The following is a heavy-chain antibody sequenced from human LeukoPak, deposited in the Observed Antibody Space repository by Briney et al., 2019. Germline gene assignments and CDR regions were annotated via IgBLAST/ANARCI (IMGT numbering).Heavy chain of an antibody. CDR1: GFTFSSYA. CDR2: ISGSGGST. CDR3: AGDRNSDWYSPLDY. J-gene: IGHJ4*02. Sequence: GGSLRLSCAASGFTFSSYAMSWVRQAPGKGLEWVSAISGSGGSTYYADSVKGRFTISRDNSKNTLYLQMDSLRAEDTAIYYCAGDRNSDWYSPLDYWGQGSQVTVSP. V-gene: IGHV3-23*01. D-gene: IGHD6-19*01.